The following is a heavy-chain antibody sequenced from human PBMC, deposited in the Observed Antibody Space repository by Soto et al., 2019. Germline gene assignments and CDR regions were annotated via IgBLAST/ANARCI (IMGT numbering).Heavy chain of an antibody. CDR1: GFTSTGNI. Sequence: GGSLRPSCAAPGFTSTGNIMNWVRKAPGKGLEWVSSISSTTNYIYYGDSMKGRFTISRDNAKNSLYLEMNSLRAEDTAVYYCARESEDLTSNFDYWGQGTLVTVSS. J-gene: IGHJ4*02. V-gene: IGHV3-21*06. CDR2: ISSTTNYI. CDR3: ARESEDLTSNFDY.